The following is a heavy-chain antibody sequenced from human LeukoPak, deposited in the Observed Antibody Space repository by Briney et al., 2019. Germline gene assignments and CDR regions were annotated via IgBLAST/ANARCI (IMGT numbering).Heavy chain of an antibody. D-gene: IGHD2-8*01. CDR3: TRVGMHYYYMHV. Sequence: GGSLRLSCTASGFTLGDYAMSWVRQAPGKGLEWVGFIRSKAYGGTTEYAASVKGRLTISRDDSKSIAYLQMNSLKTEDTAVYYCTRVGMHYYYMHVWGKGTTVTVSS. CDR2: IRSKAYGGTT. J-gene: IGHJ6*03. CDR1: GFTLGDYA. V-gene: IGHV3-49*04.